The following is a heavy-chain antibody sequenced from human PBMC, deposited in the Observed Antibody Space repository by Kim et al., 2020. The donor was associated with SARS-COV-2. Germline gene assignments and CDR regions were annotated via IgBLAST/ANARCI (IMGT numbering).Heavy chain of an antibody. J-gene: IGHJ3*02. CDR1: GGSISSSSSY. V-gene: IGHV4-39*01. Sequence: SETLSLTCTVSGGSISSSSSYWGWIRNPPGKGLDWIGRIYYIGSTYSNPSPKSRVTISVDTSKNQFSLKLSPVTAADTAVYYCARLALGITMVRGVIIRAALDAFDIWGQGTMVTVSS. CDR2: IYYIGST. CDR3: ARLALGITMVRGVIIRAALDAFDI. D-gene: IGHD3-10*01.